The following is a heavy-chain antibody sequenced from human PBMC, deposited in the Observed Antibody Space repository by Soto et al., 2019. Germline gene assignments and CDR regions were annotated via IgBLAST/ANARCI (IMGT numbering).Heavy chain of an antibody. CDR2: IIPILGIA. Sequence: SVKVSCKASGGTFSSYTISWVRQAPGQGLEWMGRIIPILGIANYAQKFQGRVTITADKSTSTAYMELSSLRSEDTAVYYCARGGSVGYYYYYMDVWGKGTTVTVSS. V-gene: IGHV1-69*02. D-gene: IGHD1-26*01. CDR1: GGTFSSYT. CDR3: ARGGSVGYYYYYMDV. J-gene: IGHJ6*03.